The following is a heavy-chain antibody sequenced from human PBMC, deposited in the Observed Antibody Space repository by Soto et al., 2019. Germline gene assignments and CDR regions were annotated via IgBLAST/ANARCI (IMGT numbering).Heavy chain of an antibody. CDR1: GFTFSSYG. J-gene: IGHJ6*02. CDR3: ARDLPLYGMDV. CDR2: IWYDGSNK. Sequence: GGSLRLSSAASGFTFSSYGMHWVRQAPGKGLEWVAVIWYDGSNKYYADSVKGRFTISRDNSKNTLYLQMNSLRAEDTAVYYCARDLPLYGMDVWGQGTTVTVSS. V-gene: IGHV3-33*01.